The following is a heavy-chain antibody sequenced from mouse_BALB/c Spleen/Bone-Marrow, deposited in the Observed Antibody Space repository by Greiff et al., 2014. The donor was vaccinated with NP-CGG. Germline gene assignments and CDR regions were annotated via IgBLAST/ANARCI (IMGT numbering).Heavy chain of an antibody. Sequence: VXSXGGLVQPGGSLKLSCAASGFTFSSYGMSWVRQTPDKRLELVASINSNGGSTYYPDSVKGRFTISRDNGKNTLSLQMSRLKSEDTAMYYCARGNYGNYVDYFDYWGQGTTLTVSS. CDR3: ARGNYGNYVDYFDY. D-gene: IGHD2-1*01. CDR2: INSNGGST. V-gene: IGHV5-6-3*01. J-gene: IGHJ2*01. CDR1: GFTFSSYG.